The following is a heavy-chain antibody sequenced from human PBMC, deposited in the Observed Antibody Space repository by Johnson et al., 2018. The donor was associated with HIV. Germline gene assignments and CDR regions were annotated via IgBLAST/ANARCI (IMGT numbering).Heavy chain of an antibody. D-gene: IGHD3-9*01. V-gene: IGHV3-30*03. J-gene: IGHJ3*01. CDR1: GFIFSGFG. Sequence: QVQLVESGGGVVQPGGPLRLSCAASGFIFSGFGLHWVRQAPGKGLEWLASISYDGGNKYYADSVRGRITISRDNTKNMVYLQMNSLRPEDTAVYYCARERFSDMLTGYHAFDVWGQGTMVTVSS. CDR3: ARERFSDMLTGYHAFDV. CDR2: ISYDGGNK.